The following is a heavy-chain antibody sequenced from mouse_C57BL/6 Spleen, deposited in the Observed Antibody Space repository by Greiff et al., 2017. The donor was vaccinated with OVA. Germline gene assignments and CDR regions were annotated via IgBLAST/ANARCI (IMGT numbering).Heavy chain of an antibody. CDR3: ARGPYAMDY. J-gene: IGHJ4*01. CDR1: GYTFTNYW. V-gene: IGHV1-64*01. Sequence: QVQLKQPGAELVKPGASVTLSCKASGYTFTNYWMHWVKQRPGQGLEWIGMIHTNSGSTNYNEKLKSKATLTVAKSASTVYRQLNSLTSEDSAVYYCARGPYAMDYWGQGTSVTVSS. CDR2: IHTNSGST.